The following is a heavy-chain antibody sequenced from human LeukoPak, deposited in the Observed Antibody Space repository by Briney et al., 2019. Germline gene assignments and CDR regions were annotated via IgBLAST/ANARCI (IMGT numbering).Heavy chain of an antibody. Sequence: PGGSLRLSCAASGFTLSSFAMSWVRQAPGKGLEWVSTISGSGGSTNYADSVKGRFTFSRDNSKNTLYLQMNSLRAEDTAVYYCAKDLPDYGDYIEGSWGQGTLVTVSS. CDR2: ISGSGGST. CDR3: AKDLPDYGDYIEGS. D-gene: IGHD4-17*01. CDR1: GFTLSSFA. V-gene: IGHV3-23*01. J-gene: IGHJ5*02.